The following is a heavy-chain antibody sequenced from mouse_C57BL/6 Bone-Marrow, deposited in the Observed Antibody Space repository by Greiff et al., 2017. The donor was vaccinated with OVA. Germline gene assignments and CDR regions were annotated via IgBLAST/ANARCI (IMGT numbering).Heavy chain of an antibody. V-gene: IGHV1-81*01. CDR2: IYPRSGNT. J-gene: IGHJ1*03. D-gene: IGHD1-1*01. CDR3: ARPYYYGSSYWNFDV. CDR1: GYTFTSYG. Sequence: QVQLQQSGAELARPGASVKLSCKASGYTFTSYGISWVKQRTGQGLEWIGEIYPRSGNTYYNEKFKGKATLTADKSSSTAYMELRSLTSEDPAVLFCARPYYYGSSYWNFDVWGKGTTVTVSS.